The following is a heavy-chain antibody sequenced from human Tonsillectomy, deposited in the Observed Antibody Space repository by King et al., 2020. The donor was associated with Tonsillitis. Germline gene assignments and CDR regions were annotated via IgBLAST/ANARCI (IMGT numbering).Heavy chain of an antibody. CDR3: ARDYGGATGDGEY. CDR1: GFTFSSYG. J-gene: IGHJ4*02. V-gene: IGHV3-33*05. Sequence: VQLVESGGGVVQPGRSLRLSCAASGFTFSSYGMHWVRQAPGKGLEWVAVISYDGSNKYYADSVKGRFTISRDNSKNTLYLQMNSLRAEDTAVFYCARDYGGATGDGEYWGQGTLVTVSS. D-gene: IGHD1-26*01. CDR2: ISYDGSNK.